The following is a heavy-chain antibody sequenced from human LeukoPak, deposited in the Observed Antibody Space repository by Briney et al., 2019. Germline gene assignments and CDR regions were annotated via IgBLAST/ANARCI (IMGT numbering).Heavy chain of an antibody. CDR1: GGSISSGGYY. Sequence: SETLSLTCTVSGGSISSGGYYWSWIRQHPGKGLEWIGYIYYSGSTYYNPSLKSRVTISVDTSKNQFSLKLSSVTAADTAVYYCARDGTSVASTGGYYVGPGIAAAGTDPPTNWFDPWGQGTLVTVSS. V-gene: IGHV4-31*03. CDR2: IYYSGST. J-gene: IGHJ5*02. D-gene: IGHD6-13*01. CDR3: ARDGTSVASTGGYYVGPGIAAAGTDPPTNWFDP.